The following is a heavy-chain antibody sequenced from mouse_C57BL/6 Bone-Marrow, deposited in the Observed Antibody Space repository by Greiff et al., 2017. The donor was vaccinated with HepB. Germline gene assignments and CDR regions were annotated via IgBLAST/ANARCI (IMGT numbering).Heavy chain of an antibody. Sequence: EVHLVESGPGLVKPSQSLSLTCSVTGYSITSGYYWNWIRQFPGNKLEWMGYISYDGSNNYNPSLKNRISITRDTSKNQFFLKLNSVTTEDTATYYCARDYGYDRTWFAYWGQGTLVTVSA. CDR2: ISYDGSN. D-gene: IGHD2-2*01. CDR1: GYSITSGYY. J-gene: IGHJ3*01. CDR3: ARDYGYDRTWFAY. V-gene: IGHV3-6*01.